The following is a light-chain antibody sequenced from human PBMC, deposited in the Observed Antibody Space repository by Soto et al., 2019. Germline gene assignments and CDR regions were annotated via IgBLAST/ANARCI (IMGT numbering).Light chain of an antibody. CDR3: QQYNGYPHT. CDR2: KAS. J-gene: IGKJ2*01. V-gene: IGKV1-5*03. CDR1: QSISTW. Sequence: DIQMTQSPSTLSASVGDRVTITCPASQSISTWLAWYQQKPGKAPKLLIYKASSLRNGVPSRFSGSGSGTEFTLTIYSLQPDDFASYYCQQYNGYPHTFGQGTKLEIK.